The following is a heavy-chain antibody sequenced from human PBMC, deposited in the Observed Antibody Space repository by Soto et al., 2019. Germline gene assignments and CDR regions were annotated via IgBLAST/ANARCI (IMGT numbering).Heavy chain of an antibody. D-gene: IGHD4-17*01. V-gene: IGHV3-30-3*01. CDR3: ASAGVPFAVTTYPDY. CDR1: GFTFSSYA. J-gene: IGHJ4*02. Sequence: QVQLVESGGGVVQPGRSLRLSCAASGFTFSSYAMHWVHQAPGKGLEWVAVISYDGSNKYYADSVKGRFTISRDNSKNTLYLQMNSLRAEDTAVYYCASAGVPFAVTTYPDYWGQGTLVTVSS. CDR2: ISYDGSNK.